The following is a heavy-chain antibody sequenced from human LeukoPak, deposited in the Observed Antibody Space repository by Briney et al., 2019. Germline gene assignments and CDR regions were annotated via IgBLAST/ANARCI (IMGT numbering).Heavy chain of an antibody. D-gene: IGHD6-19*01. V-gene: IGHV4-34*01. CDR1: GGSFSGYY. J-gene: IGHJ1*01. Sequence: SETLSLTCAVYGGSFSGYYWSWIRQPPGKGLEWIGEINHSGSTNYNPSLKSRVTISVDTSKNQFSLKLSSVTAADTAVYYCARDPAGWLPFQHWGQGTLVTVSS. CDR2: INHSGST. CDR3: ARDPAGWLPFQH.